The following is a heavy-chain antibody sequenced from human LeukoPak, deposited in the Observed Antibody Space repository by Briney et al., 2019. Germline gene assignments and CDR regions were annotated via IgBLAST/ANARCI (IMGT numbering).Heavy chain of an antibody. Sequence: ASVKVSCKASGYSLTSFDINWVRQSSGRGLEWMGWMNPKRGNTGYAPRFQGRVTITRDTSINTAFMELSSLRPDDTAIYYCARGGSSSSYYNNYGMDVWGQGTTITVSS. CDR3: ARGGSSSSYYNNYGMDV. CDR1: GYSLTSFD. D-gene: IGHD6-13*01. J-gene: IGHJ6*02. V-gene: IGHV1-8*01. CDR2: MNPKRGNT.